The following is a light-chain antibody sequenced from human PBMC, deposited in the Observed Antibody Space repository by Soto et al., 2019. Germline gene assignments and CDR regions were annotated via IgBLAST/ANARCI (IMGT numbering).Light chain of an antibody. CDR1: QSVSSN. J-gene: IGKJ1*01. CDR2: GAS. CDR3: QQYNNWPRT. Sequence: EIVMTQSPATLSVSPGERATLSCRASQSVSSNLAWYQQKPSQAPRLLIYGASTRATGISARFSGSGSGTEFTLTISSLQSEDFAVYYCQQYNNWPRTFGQGTKVEIK. V-gene: IGKV3-15*01.